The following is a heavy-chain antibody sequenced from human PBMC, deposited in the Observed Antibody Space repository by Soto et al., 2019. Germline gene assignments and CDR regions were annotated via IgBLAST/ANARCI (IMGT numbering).Heavy chain of an antibody. D-gene: IGHD6-13*01. CDR2: IYSGGST. J-gene: IGHJ3*02. Sequence: GGSLRLSCAASGFTVSSNYMSWVRQAPGKGLEWVSVIYSGGSTYYADSVKGRFTISRDNSKNTLYLQMNSLRAEDTAVYYCARVAAAGQSDASDIWGQGTMVTVSS. V-gene: IGHV3-66*01. CDR3: ARVAAAGQSDASDI. CDR1: GFTVSSNY.